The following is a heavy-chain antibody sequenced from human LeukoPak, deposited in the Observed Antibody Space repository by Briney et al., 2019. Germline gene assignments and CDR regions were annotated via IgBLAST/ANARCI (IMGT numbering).Heavy chain of an antibody. CDR2: ISSSSSST. J-gene: IGHJ4*02. CDR3: AKDPIRAIVGATHFDY. D-gene: IGHD1-26*01. Sequence: PGGSLRLSCAASGFSFSDYYMSWIRQAPGKGLEWVSYISSSSSSTNYADSVKGRFTISRDNAKNSLYLQMNSLRAEDTAVYYCAKDPIRAIVGATHFDYWGQGTLVTVSS. CDR1: GFSFSDYY. V-gene: IGHV3-11*06.